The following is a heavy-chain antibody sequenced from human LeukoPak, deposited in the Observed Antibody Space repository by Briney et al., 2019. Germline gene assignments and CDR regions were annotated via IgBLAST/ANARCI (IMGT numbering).Heavy chain of an antibody. Sequence: SETLSLTCTVSGYSISSGYYWGWIRQPPGKGLEWIGSIYHSGSTYYNPSLKSRVTISVDTSKNQFSLKLSSVTAADTAVYYCARLAGATPFDYWGQGTLVTVFS. CDR3: ARLAGATPFDY. CDR2: IYHSGST. J-gene: IGHJ4*02. V-gene: IGHV4-38-2*02. CDR1: GYSISSGYY. D-gene: IGHD1-26*01.